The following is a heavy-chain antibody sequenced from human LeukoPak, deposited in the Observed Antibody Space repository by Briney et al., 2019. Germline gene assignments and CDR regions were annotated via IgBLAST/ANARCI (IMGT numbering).Heavy chain of an antibody. CDR2: IYYSGST. J-gene: IGHJ4*02. V-gene: IGHV4-39*07. CDR1: GGSISSSSYY. Sequence: PSETLSLTCTVSGGSISSSSYYWGWIRQPPGKGLEWIGSIYYSGSTYYNPSLKSRVTISIDTSKNQFSLKLSSVTAADTAVYYCARGPGYSSSWYRFWAYWGQGTLVTVSS. D-gene: IGHD6-13*01. CDR3: ARGPGYSSSWYRFWAY.